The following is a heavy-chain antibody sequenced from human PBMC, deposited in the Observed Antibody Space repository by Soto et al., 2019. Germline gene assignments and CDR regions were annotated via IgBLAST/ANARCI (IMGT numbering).Heavy chain of an antibody. CDR3: AADASIAAAGDPFDP. Sequence: GASVKVSCKASGGTFSSYAISWVRQAPGQGLEWMGGIIPIFGTANYAQKFQGRVTITADESTSTAYMELSSLRSEDTAVYYCAADASIAAAGDPFDPWGQGTMVTVSS. J-gene: IGHJ5*02. CDR1: GGTFSSYA. CDR2: IIPIFGTA. V-gene: IGHV1-69*13. D-gene: IGHD6-13*01.